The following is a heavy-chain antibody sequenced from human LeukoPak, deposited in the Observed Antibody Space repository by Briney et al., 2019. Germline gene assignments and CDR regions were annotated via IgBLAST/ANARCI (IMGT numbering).Heavy chain of an antibody. CDR1: GGSINTGGFY. J-gene: IGHJ3*02. CDR2: IHYSGTP. Sequence: PSQTLSLTCSVFGGSINTGGFYWSWIRQRPGEGLEWIGYIHYSGTPYYSPSLMRRLSISIDTAKNQFSLEVSSVTAADTALYFCARAESDYEARGNFDSWGQGTMVTVSS. V-gene: IGHV4-31*03. D-gene: IGHD5-12*01. CDR3: ARAESDYEARGNFDS.